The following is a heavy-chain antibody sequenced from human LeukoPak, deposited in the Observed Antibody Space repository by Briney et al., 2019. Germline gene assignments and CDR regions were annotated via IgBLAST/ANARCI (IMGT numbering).Heavy chain of an antibody. D-gene: IGHD1-26*01. CDR3: ARSSLVGARNNWFDP. CDR2: IYYSGST. J-gene: IGHJ5*02. CDR1: GGSISSYY. Sequence: SETLSLTCTVCGGSISSYYWSWIRQPPGKGVEWIGYIYYSGSTNYNPSLKSRVTISVDTSKNQFSLKLSSVTAADTAVYYCARSSLVGARNNWFDPWGQGTLVTVSS. V-gene: IGHV4-59*08.